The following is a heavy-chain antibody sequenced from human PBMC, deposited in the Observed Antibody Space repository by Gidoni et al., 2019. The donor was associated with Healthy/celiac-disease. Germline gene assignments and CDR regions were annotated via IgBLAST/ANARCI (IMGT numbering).Heavy chain of an antibody. Sequence: EVQLVESGGGLVKPGGSLRLSCAASGFTFSNAWMSWVRQAPGKGLEWVGRIKSKTDGGTTDYAAPVKGRFTISRDDSKNTLYLQMNSLKTEDTAVYYCTTEGDCSSTSCYGGGWFDPWGQGTLVTVSS. CDR3: TTEGDCSSTSCYGGGWFDP. V-gene: IGHV3-15*01. CDR2: IKSKTDGGTT. CDR1: GFTFSNAW. D-gene: IGHD2-2*01. J-gene: IGHJ5*02.